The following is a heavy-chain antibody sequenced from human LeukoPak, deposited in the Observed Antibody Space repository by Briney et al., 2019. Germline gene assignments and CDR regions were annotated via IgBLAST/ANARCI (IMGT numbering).Heavy chain of an antibody. CDR3: ARGNTVTAYFDY. Sequence: SVKVSCKASGGTFSSYAISWVRQAPGQGLKWMGRIIPILGIANYAQKFQGRVTITADKSTNTAYMELSSLRSEDTAVYYCARGNTVTAYFDYWGQGTLVTVSS. D-gene: IGHD4-17*01. J-gene: IGHJ4*02. CDR2: IIPILGIA. CDR1: GGTFSSYA. V-gene: IGHV1-69*04.